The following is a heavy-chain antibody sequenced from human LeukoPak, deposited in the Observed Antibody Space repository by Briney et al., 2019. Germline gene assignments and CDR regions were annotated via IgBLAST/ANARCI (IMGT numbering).Heavy chain of an antibody. CDR1: GFTFSAYA. J-gene: IGHJ4*02. CDR2: ISNSGAAT. Sequence: GGSLRLSCAASGFTFSAYAMTWVRQAPGKGLEWVSLISNSGAATYYADSLKGRFAISRDNSKNTLYLQMNSLRAEDTAVYYCAKDGYYYDSSGYLDYWGQGTLVTVSS. CDR3: AKDGYYYDSSGYLDY. D-gene: IGHD3-22*01. V-gene: IGHV3-23*01.